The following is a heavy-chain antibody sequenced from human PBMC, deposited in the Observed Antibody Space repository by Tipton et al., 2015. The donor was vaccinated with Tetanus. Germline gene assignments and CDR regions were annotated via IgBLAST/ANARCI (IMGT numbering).Heavy chain of an antibody. Sequence: SLRLSCAASGFTFSSYGMHWVRQAPGKGLEWVAVISYDGSNKYYADSAKGRFTISRDNSKNTLYLQMNSLRAEDTAVYYCAKDLDYYDSSGWGDYWGQGTLVTVSS. CDR2: ISYDGSNK. J-gene: IGHJ4*02. CDR3: AKDLDYYDSSGWGDY. CDR1: GFTFSSYG. D-gene: IGHD3-22*01. V-gene: IGHV3-30*18.